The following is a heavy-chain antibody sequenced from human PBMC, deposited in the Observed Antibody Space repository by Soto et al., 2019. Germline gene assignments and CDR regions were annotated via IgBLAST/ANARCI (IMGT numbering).Heavy chain of an antibody. CDR3: SSGWYGMDY. V-gene: IGHV6-1*01. CDR2: TYYRSKWYN. CDR1: GDSVSINSAA. D-gene: IGHD6-19*01. Sequence: PSQPLSLTCDISGDSVSINSAAWNLIRQSPSRGLEWLGRTYYRSKWYNDYAVSVKSRITINPDTSKNQFSLQLNSVTPEDKAVYSCSSGWYGMDYGGQGTTVNV. J-gene: IGHJ6*02.